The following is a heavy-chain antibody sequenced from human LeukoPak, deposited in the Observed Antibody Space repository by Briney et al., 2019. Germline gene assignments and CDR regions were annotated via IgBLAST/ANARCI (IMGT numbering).Heavy chain of an antibody. CDR2: ISSSSSYI. D-gene: IGHD6-13*01. CDR1: GFTFSSYA. Sequence: GGSLRLSCAASGFTFSSYATSWVRQAPGKGLEWVSSISSSSSYIYYADSVKGRFTISRDNARNSLFLQMNSLRAEDTAVYYCARGGSSWYYFDYWGQGTLVTVSS. V-gene: IGHV3-21*01. CDR3: ARGGSSWYYFDY. J-gene: IGHJ4*02.